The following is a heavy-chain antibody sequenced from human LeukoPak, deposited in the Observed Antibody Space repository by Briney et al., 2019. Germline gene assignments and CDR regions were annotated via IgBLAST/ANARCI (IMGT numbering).Heavy chain of an antibody. V-gene: IGHV4-34*01. Sequence: SETLSLTCAVYGGSFGGYYWGWIRQPPGKGRGWIGEINHSGSTNYNPSLKSRVTISVDTSKNQFSLKLSSVTAADQAVYCCARHHRPTVTTPYWYFDLWPRSTGVTVSS. J-gene: IGHJ2*01. CDR1: GGSFGGYY. CDR2: INHSGST. CDR3: ARHHRPTVTTPYWYFDL. D-gene: IGHD4-17*01.